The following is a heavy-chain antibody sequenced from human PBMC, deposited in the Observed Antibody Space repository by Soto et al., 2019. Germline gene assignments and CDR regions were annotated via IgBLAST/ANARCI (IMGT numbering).Heavy chain of an antibody. CDR2: ISSSGVST. J-gene: IGHJ4*02. V-gene: IGHV3-64D*06. CDR3: VKDRYVDY. Sequence: SLRLSCSVFGFTFSSYAMHWVRQAPGKGLQYVSSISSSGVSTYYADSVKGRFTISRDNSKNTLYLQMSSLRVEDTAVYYCVKDRYVDYWGQGTLVTVSS. CDR1: GFTFSSYA.